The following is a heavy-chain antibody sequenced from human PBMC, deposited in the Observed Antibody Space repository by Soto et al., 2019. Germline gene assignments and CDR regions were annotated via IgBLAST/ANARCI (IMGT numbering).Heavy chain of an antibody. J-gene: IGHJ6*02. CDR1: GFTFSDFG. Sequence: AGGSLRLSCAASGFTFSDFGMHWVRQAPGKGLEWVAIISYDGILKYYADSVKGRFTISRDTSKGAVYLQMNSLTPEDTAVYYCAKDSKVSGGHYGSLNYYYGMDVWGQGTTVTVSS. CDR3: AKDSKVSGGHYGSLNYYYGMDV. D-gene: IGHD3-10*01. CDR2: ISYDGILK. V-gene: IGHV3-30*18.